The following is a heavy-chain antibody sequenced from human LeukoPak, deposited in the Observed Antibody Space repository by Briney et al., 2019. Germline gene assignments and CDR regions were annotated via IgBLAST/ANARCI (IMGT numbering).Heavy chain of an antibody. D-gene: IGHD4-23*01. CDR1: GFTFSSYA. Sequence: GGSLRLSCAASGFTFSSYAMSWVRQAPGKGLEWVSGISGRHANTYYADSVKGRFTISRDNSKNTLYLQMDSLRAEDTALYYCARHYYGGNSPLDYWGQGTLVTVSS. CDR2: ISGRHANT. V-gene: IGHV3-23*01. J-gene: IGHJ4*02. CDR3: ARHYYGGNSPLDY.